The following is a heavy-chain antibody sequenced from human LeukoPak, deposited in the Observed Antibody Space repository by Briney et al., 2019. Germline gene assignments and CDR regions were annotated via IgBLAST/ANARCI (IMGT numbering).Heavy chain of an antibody. CDR3: ARDLSGSPFFDY. J-gene: IGHJ4*02. CDR2: IYYSGST. Sequence: SETLSLTCTVSGGSISSYYWSWIRQPPGKGLEWIGYIYYSGSTNYNPSLKSRVTISVDTSKNQFSLKLSSVTAADTAVYYCARDLSGSPFFDYWGQGTLVTVSS. D-gene: IGHD1-26*01. V-gene: IGHV4-59*01. CDR1: GGSISSYY.